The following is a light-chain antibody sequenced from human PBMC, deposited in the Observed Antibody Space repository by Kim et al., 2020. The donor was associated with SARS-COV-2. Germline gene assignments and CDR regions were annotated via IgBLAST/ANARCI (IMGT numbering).Light chain of an antibody. CDR3: QQYNNWPPRWT. J-gene: IGKJ1*01. Sequence: PGESPTLSCRASQSVSSNLAWYQQKPGQAPRLLIYGASTRATGIPARFSGSGSGTEFTLTISSLQSEDFAVYYCQQYNNWPPRWTFGQGTKVDIK. CDR1: QSVSSN. CDR2: GAS. V-gene: IGKV3D-15*01.